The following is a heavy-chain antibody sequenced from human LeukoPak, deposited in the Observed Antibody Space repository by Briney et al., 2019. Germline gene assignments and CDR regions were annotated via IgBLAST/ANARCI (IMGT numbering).Heavy chain of an antibody. V-gene: IGHV3-23*01. J-gene: IGHJ3*01. CDR2: ISGSDDNT. Sequence: GGSLRLSCAASGFAFGSYAMGWVRQAPGKGLEWVSAISGSDDNTYYADSVKGRFTTSRDKSKNTLYLQMNSLRAEDTAVYYCSKQVDFDPADAFDVWGQGTMVTVSS. CDR1: GFAFGSYA. D-gene: IGHD3-9*01. CDR3: SKQVDFDPADAFDV.